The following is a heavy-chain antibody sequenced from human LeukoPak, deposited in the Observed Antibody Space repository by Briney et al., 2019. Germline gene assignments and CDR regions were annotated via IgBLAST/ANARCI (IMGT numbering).Heavy chain of an antibody. D-gene: IGHD2-2*01. CDR3: AKDGFCSSTGCYPNHFDS. CDR2: ISNDGSNK. V-gene: IGHV3-30*18. J-gene: IGHJ4*02. Sequence: PGGSLRLSCAASGFTFSSYAMGWVRQAPGKGLEWVALISNDGSNKYYADSVKGRFTISRDNSKNTLDLQMNSLRPEDTALYYCAKDGFCSSTGCYPNHFDSWGQGTLVTVSS. CDR1: GFTFSSYA.